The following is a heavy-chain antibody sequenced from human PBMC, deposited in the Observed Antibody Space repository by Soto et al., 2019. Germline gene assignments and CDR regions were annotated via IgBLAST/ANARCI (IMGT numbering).Heavy chain of an antibody. V-gene: IGHV1-18*01. CDR1: GYTFTSYG. Sequence: ASVKVSCKASGYTFTSYGISWVRQAPGQGLEWMGWISAYNGNTNYAQKLQGRVTMTTDTSTDTAYMELSSLRSEDTAVYYCATDRGVTPSYYFDYWGQGTLVTVSS. D-gene: IGHD3-10*01. CDR2: ISAYNGNT. CDR3: ATDRGVTPSYYFDY. J-gene: IGHJ4*02.